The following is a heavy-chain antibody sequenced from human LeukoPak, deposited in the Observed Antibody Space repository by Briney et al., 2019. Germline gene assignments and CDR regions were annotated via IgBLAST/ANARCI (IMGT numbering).Heavy chain of an antibody. CDR3: AKSGGPYYYDSSGYSPLDY. CDR1: GLTFSFYS. CDR2: ISGSGGST. J-gene: IGHJ4*02. Sequence: GGSLRLSCAASGLTFSFYSMNWVRQAPGKGLEWVSAISGSGGSTYYADSVKGRFTISRDNSKNTLYLQMNSLRAEDTAVYYCAKSGGPYYYDSSGYSPLDYWGQGTLVTVSS. D-gene: IGHD3-22*01. V-gene: IGHV3-23*01.